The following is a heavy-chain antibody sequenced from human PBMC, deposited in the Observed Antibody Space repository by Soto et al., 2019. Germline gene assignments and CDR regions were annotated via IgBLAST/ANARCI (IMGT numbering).Heavy chain of an antibody. CDR2: IYWDDDT. V-gene: IGHV2-5*02. Sequence: SGPTLVNPTQTRTLTCTFSGFSLGTYGVGVGWIRQPPGKALEWLALIYWDDDTRFSPSLNSRLAITKDTSKSQVVLTMTHMDPVDTATYYCAHRPGFSMAFDYWGPGSLVTVSS. D-gene: IGHD3-10*01. CDR1: GFSLGTYGVG. CDR3: AHRPGFSMAFDY. J-gene: IGHJ4*02.